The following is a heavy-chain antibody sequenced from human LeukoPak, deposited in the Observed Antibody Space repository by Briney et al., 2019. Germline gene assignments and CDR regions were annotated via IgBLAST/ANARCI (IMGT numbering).Heavy chain of an antibody. J-gene: IGHJ4*02. CDR2: VYYSGSI. Sequence: PSETLSLTCTVSGGSIISGAYYWGWIRQPPGKGLEWIGSVYYSGSIHYNPSLKSRVTISSDTSKNQFLLKLSSVTAADTAVYYCASLRGYSYAGDYWGQGSLVTVSS. CDR1: GGSIISGAYY. D-gene: IGHD5-18*01. CDR3: ASLRGYSYAGDY. V-gene: IGHV4-39*06.